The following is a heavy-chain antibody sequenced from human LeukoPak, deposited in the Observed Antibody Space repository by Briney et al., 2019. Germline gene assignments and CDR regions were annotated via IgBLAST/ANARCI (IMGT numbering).Heavy chain of an antibody. CDR3: ARTGMGGNVWIDS. D-gene: IGHD1-26*01. CDR1: GYTFTNYD. J-gene: IGHJ5*01. V-gene: IGHV1-8*01. Sequence: ASVKVSCKASGYTFTNYDINWVRQATGQGLDWMGWMNPNSGDTGYAEKFQGRVTMTRDTSTNTAYMELTSLTSDDTAIFYCARTGMGGNVWIDSWGQGTLVTVSS. CDR2: MNPNSGDT.